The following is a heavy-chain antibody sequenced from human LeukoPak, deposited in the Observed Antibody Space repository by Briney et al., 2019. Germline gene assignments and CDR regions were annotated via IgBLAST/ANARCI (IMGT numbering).Heavy chain of an antibody. CDR3: ASGVSWFVY. V-gene: IGHV3-7*01. CDR2: IKEGGSEK. J-gene: IGHJ5*01. CDR1: AFTIRNYW. D-gene: IGHD2-8*01. Sequence: GGSLRLSCVASAFTIRNYWMSWVRQTPGKGLEWVASIKEGGSEKFYVDSVKGRFTISRDNAKNSLYLQVISLRAEDTALYYCASGVSWFVYWGQGTLVTVSS.